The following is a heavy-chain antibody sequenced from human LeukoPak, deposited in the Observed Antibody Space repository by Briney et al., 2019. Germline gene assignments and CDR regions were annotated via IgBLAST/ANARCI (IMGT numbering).Heavy chain of an antibody. CDR2: INPSGGST. Sequence: ASVKVSCKASGYTFTSYYMHWVRQAPGQGLEWMGIINPSGGSTSYAQKFQGRVTMTTDTSTSTAYMELRSLRSDDTAVYYCARHGPAAYDYWGQGTLVTVSS. V-gene: IGHV1-46*01. J-gene: IGHJ4*02. D-gene: IGHD2-2*01. CDR1: GYTFTSYY. CDR3: ARHGPAAYDY.